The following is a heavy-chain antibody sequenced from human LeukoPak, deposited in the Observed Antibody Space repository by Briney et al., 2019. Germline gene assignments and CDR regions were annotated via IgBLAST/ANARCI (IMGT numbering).Heavy chain of an antibody. V-gene: IGHV3-30*04. J-gene: IGHJ6*02. CDR2: ISYDGSNK. D-gene: IGHD4-11*01. CDR3: ARGDDYSGYYSYGMDV. CDR1: GFTFSSYA. Sequence: GGSLRLSCAASGFTFSSYAMHWVRQAPGKGLEWVAVISYDGSNKYYADSVKGRFTISRDNSKNTLYLQMNSLRAEDTAVYYCARGDDYSGYYSYGMDVWGQGTTVTVSS.